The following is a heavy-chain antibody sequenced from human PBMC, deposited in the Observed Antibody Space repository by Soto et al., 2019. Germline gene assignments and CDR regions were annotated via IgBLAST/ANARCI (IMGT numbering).Heavy chain of an antibody. CDR2: IYYSGST. CDR1: GGSISSSSYY. CDR3: ARRPKKYCSGGSCYSLIYWFDP. J-gene: IGHJ5*02. Sequence: SETLSLTCTVSGGSISSSSYYWGWIRQPPGKGLEWIGSIYYSGSTYYNPSLKSRVTISVDTSKNQFSLKLSSVTAADTAVYYCARRPKKYCSGGSCYSLIYWFDPWGQGTLVTVSS. D-gene: IGHD2-15*01. V-gene: IGHV4-39*01.